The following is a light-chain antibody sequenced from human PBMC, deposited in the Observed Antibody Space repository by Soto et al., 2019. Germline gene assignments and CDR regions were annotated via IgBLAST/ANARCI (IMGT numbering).Light chain of an antibody. J-gene: IGKJ4*01. CDR3: QHYDTYPLS. V-gene: IGKV1-5*03. CDR1: KSVSRW. CDR2: KAS. Sequence: DIQMTPSPSPLSASVGDRVTITSRASKSVSRWLAWYQQRPGKAPNLLIYKASSLESGVPSRFSGSGSGTEFTLTISSLQPDDFATYYCQHYDTYPLSFGGGTKVEIK.